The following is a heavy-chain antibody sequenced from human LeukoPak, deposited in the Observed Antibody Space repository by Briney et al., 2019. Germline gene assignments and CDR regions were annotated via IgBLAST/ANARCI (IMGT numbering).Heavy chain of an antibody. CDR3: AKGAHHYDSSDRFDY. CDR2: ISYDGSNK. CDR1: GFTFSSYG. Sequence: GRSLRLSCAASGFTFSSYGMHWVRQAPGKGLEWVAVISYDGSNKYYADSVKGRFTISRDNSKNTLYLQMNSLRAEDTAVYYCAKGAHHYDSSDRFDYWGQGTLVTVSS. J-gene: IGHJ4*02. D-gene: IGHD3-22*01. V-gene: IGHV3-30*18.